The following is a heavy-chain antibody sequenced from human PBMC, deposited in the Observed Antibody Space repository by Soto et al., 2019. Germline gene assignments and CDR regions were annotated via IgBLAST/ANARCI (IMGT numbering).Heavy chain of an antibody. CDR3: ARDGDSKVRGVIVY. J-gene: IGHJ4*02. V-gene: IGHV3-7*01. CDR1: GFTFSSYW. D-gene: IGHD3-10*01. CDR2: IKQDGSEK. Sequence: GGSLRLSCAASGFTFSSYWMSWVRQAPGKGLEWVANIKQDGSEKYYVDSVKGRFTISRDNAKNSLYLQMNSLRAEDTAVYYCARDGDSKVRGVIVYWGQGTLVTSPQ.